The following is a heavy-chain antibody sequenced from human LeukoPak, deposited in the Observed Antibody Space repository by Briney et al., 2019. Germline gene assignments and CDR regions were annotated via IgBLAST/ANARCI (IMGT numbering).Heavy chain of an antibody. Sequence: QPGGSLRLSCAASGFTFSSYEMNWVRQAPGKGLEWVSYISSSGSTIYYADSVKGRYTISRDNSKNSLYLQMNSLRAEDTALYYCAKGHDFWSGYYDYWGQGTLVTVSS. CDR2: ISSSGSTI. V-gene: IGHV3-48*03. CDR3: AKGHDFWSGYYDY. D-gene: IGHD3-3*01. CDR1: GFTFSSYE. J-gene: IGHJ4*02.